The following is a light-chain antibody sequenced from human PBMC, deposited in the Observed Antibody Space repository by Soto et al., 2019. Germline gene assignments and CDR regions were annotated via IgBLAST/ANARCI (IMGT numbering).Light chain of an antibody. V-gene: IGKV1-5*03. CDR2: KAS. J-gene: IGKJ1*01. CDR1: QSVSGW. CDR3: QQYISYWT. Sequence: DIQMTQSPSTLSASVGDRVTITCRASQSVSGWLAWFQQKPGRAPKLLIYKASSLESGVPSRFSGSGFGTEFTLTINSLQPDDFATYYCQQYISYWTFGQGTKVEMK.